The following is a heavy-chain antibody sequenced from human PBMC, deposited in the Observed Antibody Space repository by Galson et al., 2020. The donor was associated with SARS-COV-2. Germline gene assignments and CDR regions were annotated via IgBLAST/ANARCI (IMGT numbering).Heavy chain of an antibody. CDR2: ISWNSGSI. CDR1: GFTFDDYA. D-gene: IGHD4-17*01. J-gene: IGHJ4*02. Sequence: GGSLRLSCAASGFTFDDYAMHWVRQAPGKGLEWVSGISWNSGSIGYADSVKGRFTISRDSAKNSLYLQMNSLRAEDTALYYCAKVDDYGNYWGQGTLVTVSS. CDR3: AKVDDYGNY. V-gene: IGHV3-9*01.